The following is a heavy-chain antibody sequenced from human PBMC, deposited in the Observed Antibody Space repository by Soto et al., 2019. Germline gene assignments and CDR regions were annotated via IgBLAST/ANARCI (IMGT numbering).Heavy chain of an antibody. CDR2: INPNSGGT. V-gene: IGHV1-2*04. D-gene: IGHD2-15*01. Sequence: ASVKVSCKASGYTFTGYYMHWVRQAPGQGLEWMGWINPNSGGTNYAQKFQGWVTMTRDTSISTAYMELSRLRSDDTAVYYCARMGYCSGGSCSALDYWGQGTLVTVSS. CDR3: ARMGYCSGGSCSALDY. CDR1: GYTFTGYY. J-gene: IGHJ4*02.